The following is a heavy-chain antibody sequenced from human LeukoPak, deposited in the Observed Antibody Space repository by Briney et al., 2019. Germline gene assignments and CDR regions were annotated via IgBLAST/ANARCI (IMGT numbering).Heavy chain of an antibody. Sequence: SQTLSLTCTVSGGSVSSFYCSWVRQAAGEELEWTGRIQSSGSTNYSPSLKSRVTMSVDTSKKKFSLKLSSVTAADTAVYYCARGVSPLDYWGQGALVTVSS. CDR3: ARGVSPLDY. D-gene: IGHD5/OR15-5a*01. CDR1: GGSVSSFY. CDR2: IQSSGST. J-gene: IGHJ4*02. V-gene: IGHV4-4*07.